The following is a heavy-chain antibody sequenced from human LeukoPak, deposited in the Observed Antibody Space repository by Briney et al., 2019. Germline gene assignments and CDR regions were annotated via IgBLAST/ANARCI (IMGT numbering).Heavy chain of an antibody. CDR3: AGDLDYVGAFDI. J-gene: IGHJ3*02. D-gene: IGHD4-17*01. CDR2: ISSSGSTI. CDR1: GFTFSSYE. Sequence: GGSLRLSCAASGFTFSSYEMNWARQAPGKGLEWVSYISSSGSTIYYADSVKGRFTISRDNAKNSLYLQMNSLRAEDTAVYYCAGDLDYVGAFDIWGQGTMVTVSS. V-gene: IGHV3-48*03.